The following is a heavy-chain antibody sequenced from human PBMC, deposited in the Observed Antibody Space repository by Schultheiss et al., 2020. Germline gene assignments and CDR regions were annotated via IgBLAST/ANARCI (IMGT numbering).Heavy chain of an antibody. CDR1: GYTFTGYY. V-gene: IGHV1-2*06. CDR3: ARDPITTRGYCSGGSCYRGWFDP. J-gene: IGHJ5*02. D-gene: IGHD2-15*01. Sequence: ASVKVSCKASGYTFTGYYMHWVRQAPGQGLEWMGRINPNSGGTNYAQKFQGRVTMTRDTSISTAYMELSRLRSDDTAVYYCARDPITTRGYCSGGSCYRGWFDPWGQGTLVNGYS. CDR2: INPNSGGT.